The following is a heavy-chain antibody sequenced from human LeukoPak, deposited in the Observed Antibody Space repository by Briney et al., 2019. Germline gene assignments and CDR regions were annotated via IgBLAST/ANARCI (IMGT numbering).Heavy chain of an antibody. Sequence: GESLKISCKGSGYSFTSYWIGWVRQMPGKGLEWMGIIYPGDSDTRYSPSFQGQVIISADKSISTAYLQWSSLKASDTAMYYCARQAPMVRGVISRVFDYWGQGTLVTVSS. CDR2: IYPGDSDT. J-gene: IGHJ4*02. V-gene: IGHV5-51*01. CDR1: GYSFTSYW. D-gene: IGHD3-10*01. CDR3: ARQAPMVRGVISRVFDY.